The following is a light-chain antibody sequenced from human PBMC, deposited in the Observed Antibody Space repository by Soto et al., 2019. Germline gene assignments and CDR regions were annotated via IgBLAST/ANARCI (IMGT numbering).Light chain of an antibody. J-gene: IGKJ3*01. Sequence: DVQMNQSPSSLSVSVGDRDTITCRASQSISSYLNWYQQKPGKAPNLLIYAASSLQSGVPSKFSGSGSGTDITLTISSLQPEDFATYYCQQSYSSPFTFGPGTKVDIK. V-gene: IGKV1-39*01. CDR2: AAS. CDR3: QQSYSSPFT. CDR1: QSISSY.